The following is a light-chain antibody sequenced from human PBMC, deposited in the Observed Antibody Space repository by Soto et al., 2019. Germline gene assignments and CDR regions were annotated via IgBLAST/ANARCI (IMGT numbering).Light chain of an antibody. CDR1: KLGDKY. V-gene: IGLV3-1*01. Sequence: SYELTQPPSVSVSPGQTASFTCSGDKLGDKYACWYQQKPGQSPVLVIYQDSKRPSGIPERFSGSNSGNTATLTISGTQAMDEADYYCQAWDSSTAFYVFGTGTKLTVL. J-gene: IGLJ1*01. CDR2: QDS. CDR3: QAWDSSTAFYV.